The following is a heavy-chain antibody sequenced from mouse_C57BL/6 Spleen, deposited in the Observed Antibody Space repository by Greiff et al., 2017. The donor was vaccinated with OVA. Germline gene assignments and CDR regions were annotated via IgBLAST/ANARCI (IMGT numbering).Heavy chain of an antibody. J-gene: IGHJ4*01. Sequence: VQLQQSGAELVKPGASVKISCKASGYAFSSYWMNWVKQRPGKGLEWIGQIYPGDGDTNYNGKFKGKATLTADKSSSTAYMQLSSLTSEDSAVYFGARSATTVVAPEAMDYWGQGTSVTVSS. CDR1: GYAFSSYW. CDR2: IYPGDGDT. D-gene: IGHD1-1*01. CDR3: ARSATTVVAPEAMDY. V-gene: IGHV1-80*01.